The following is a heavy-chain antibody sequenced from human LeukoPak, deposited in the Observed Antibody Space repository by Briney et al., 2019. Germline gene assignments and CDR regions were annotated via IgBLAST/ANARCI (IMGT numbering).Heavy chain of an antibody. D-gene: IGHD6-13*01. J-gene: IGHJ2*01. CDR3: ARSIAAASWYFDL. CDR2: ICYSGST. Sequence: SETLSLTCTVSGGSISSYYWSWIRQPPGKGLEWIGYICYSGSTNYNPSLKSRVTISVDTSKNQFSLKLSSVTAADTAVYYCARSIAAASWYFDLWGRGTLVTVSS. CDR1: GGSISSYY. V-gene: IGHV4-59*08.